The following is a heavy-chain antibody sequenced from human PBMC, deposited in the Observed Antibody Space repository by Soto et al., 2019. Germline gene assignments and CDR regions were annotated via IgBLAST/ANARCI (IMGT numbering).Heavy chain of an antibody. CDR1: GGSFSNYG. CDR2: IIPVFGTA. D-gene: IGHD1-26*01. J-gene: IGHJ6*02. CDR3: ARDRTSTLVDRWCSMDV. Sequence: QVQLVQSGAEVKKPGSSVKVSCKTSGGSFSNYGISWVRQAPGQGLEWMGGIIPVFGTAEYAQKLQGRVTITADESRSTAYMELSSLRFEDTAVYYCARDRTSTLVDRWCSMDVWGQGTTVTVSS. V-gene: IGHV1-69*01.